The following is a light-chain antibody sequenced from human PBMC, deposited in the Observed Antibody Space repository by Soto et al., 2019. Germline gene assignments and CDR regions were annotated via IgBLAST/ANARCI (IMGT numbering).Light chain of an antibody. Sequence: EIVLTQSPCTLSLSPGERATLSCRASQSVSSSYLAWYQQKPGQAPRLLIYGASSRATGIPDRFSGSGSGTDFTLTISRLEPEDFAGYYCQQYGSSPLTFRGGNKVEIK. J-gene: IGKJ4*01. CDR1: QSVSSSY. CDR2: GAS. V-gene: IGKV3-20*01. CDR3: QQYGSSPLT.